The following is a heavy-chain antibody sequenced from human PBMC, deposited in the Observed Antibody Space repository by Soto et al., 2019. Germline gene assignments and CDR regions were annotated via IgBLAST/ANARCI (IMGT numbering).Heavy chain of an antibody. V-gene: IGHV1-8*01. D-gene: IGHD3-3*01. CDR3: ARGHGRHYDFWSGYSYYYGMDV. J-gene: IGHJ6*02. CDR1: GYTFTSYD. Sequence: ASVQVSCKASGYTFTSYDINWVRQATGQGLEWMGWMNPNSGNTGYAQKFQGRVTMTGNTSISTAYMELSSLRSEDTAVYYCARGHGRHYDFWSGYSYYYGMDVWGQGTTVTVSS. CDR2: MNPNSGNT.